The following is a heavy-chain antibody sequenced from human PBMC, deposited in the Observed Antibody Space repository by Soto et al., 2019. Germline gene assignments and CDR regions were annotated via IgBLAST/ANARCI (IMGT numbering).Heavy chain of an antibody. J-gene: IGHJ4*02. Sequence: VQLVQSGAEVKRPGSSVNVSCKASGGTLNSYAITWVRQAPGQGLEWMGGISPIFGTADYAQRFQGRVTITADESTNTVYMSLSSLTSEDTAVYYCATSLYCSAGSCYLIPDSWGQGSPVSVSS. CDR1: GGTLNSYA. V-gene: IGHV1-69*01. CDR2: ISPIFGTA. CDR3: ATSLYCSAGSCYLIPDS. D-gene: IGHD2-15*01.